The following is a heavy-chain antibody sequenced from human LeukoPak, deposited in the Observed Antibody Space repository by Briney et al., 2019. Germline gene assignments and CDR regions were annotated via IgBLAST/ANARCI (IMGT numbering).Heavy chain of an antibody. CDR3: ARGEVVGRKNPPEI. V-gene: IGHV1-2*02. J-gene: IGHJ4*02. D-gene: IGHD1-26*01. CDR2: INPNTGGT. CDR1: GYTFTGYY. Sequence: ASVKVSCKASGYTFTGYYVHWVRQAPGQGLEWMGWINPNTGGTNYAQNFQGRVTMARDTSISTAYMVLSRLRSDDTAMYYCARGEVVGRKNPPEIWGREPWSPSPQ.